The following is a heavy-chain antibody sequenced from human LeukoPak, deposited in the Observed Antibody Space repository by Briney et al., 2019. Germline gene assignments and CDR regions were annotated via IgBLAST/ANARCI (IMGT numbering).Heavy chain of an antibody. Sequence: GGSLRLSCAASGFTITTYAVNWVRQAPGKGLEWLSYISSSSRSKYYADSVKGRFIVSRDNAKNSLYLQMDSLRAEDTALYYCASQSSGSSTRAPDFWGQGTLVTVSS. CDR2: ISSSSRSK. J-gene: IGHJ4*02. D-gene: IGHD1-26*01. V-gene: IGHV3-48*04. CDR1: GFTITTYA. CDR3: ASQSSGSSTRAPDF.